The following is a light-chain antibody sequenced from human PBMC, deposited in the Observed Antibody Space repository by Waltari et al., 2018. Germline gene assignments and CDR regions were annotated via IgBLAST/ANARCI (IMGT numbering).Light chain of an antibody. V-gene: IGKV1-33*01. Sequence: DIQMTQSPASLYAAVGDRITITCRASEDVDNFLNWYQQTPGKAPKLLISQASTLNSGVPSRFSGSGSGTEYTFTITSLQSEDVGIYYCQQHNAAPYSFGQGTSVEIK. CDR2: QAS. CDR3: QQHNAAPYS. CDR1: EDVDNF. J-gene: IGKJ2*03.